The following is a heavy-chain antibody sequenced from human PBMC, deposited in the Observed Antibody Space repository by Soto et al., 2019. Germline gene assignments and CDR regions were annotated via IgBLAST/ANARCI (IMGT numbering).Heavy chain of an antibody. D-gene: IGHD2-15*01. Sequence: SETLSLSCTDSGGSISSYYWSWIRQPPGKGLKWIGNIYYSGSTKYNPSHKSRVTISVDTSKNQFSLKLSSVTAADTAVYYCARHVGYYSQREWFDPWGQGTLVTVSS. CDR2: IYYSGST. CDR3: ARHVGYYSQREWFDP. V-gene: IGHV4-59*08. CDR1: GGSISSYY. J-gene: IGHJ5*02.